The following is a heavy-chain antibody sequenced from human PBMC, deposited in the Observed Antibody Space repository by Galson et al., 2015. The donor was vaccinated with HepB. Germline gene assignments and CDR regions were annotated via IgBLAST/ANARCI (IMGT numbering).Heavy chain of an antibody. CDR1: GVTFSRYA. CDR3: AKSGFSYGNDAFDV. D-gene: IGHD3-10*01. Sequence: SLRLSCAASGVTFSRYAMGWVRQAPGKGLQWVSGITGSGDRTHYADYVMGRFTISRDNSKSTLYLQMNSLRAEDTAVYYCAKSGFSYGNDAFDVWGQGTMVTVSS. CDR2: ITGSGDRT. V-gene: IGHV3-23*01. J-gene: IGHJ3*01.